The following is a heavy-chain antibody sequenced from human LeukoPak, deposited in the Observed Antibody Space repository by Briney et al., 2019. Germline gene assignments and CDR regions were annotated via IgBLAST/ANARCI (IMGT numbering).Heavy chain of an antibody. CDR3: ARGPPIAAVGYFDY. J-gene: IGHJ4*02. D-gene: IGHD6-13*01. CDR1: GFTFSSYS. Sequence: GGSLRLSCAASGFTFSSYSMNWVRQAPGKGMEWVSYISSSSSTIYYADSVKGRFTISRDNAKNSLYLQMNSLRAEDTAVYYCARGPPIAAVGYFDYWGQGTLVTVSS. CDR2: ISSSSSTI. V-gene: IGHV3-48*01.